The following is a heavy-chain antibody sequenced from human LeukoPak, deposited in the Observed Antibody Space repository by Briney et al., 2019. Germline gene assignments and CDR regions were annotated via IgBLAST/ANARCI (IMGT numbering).Heavy chain of an antibody. J-gene: IGHJ4*02. CDR3: ARGLYYYDSSGYYYESFDY. Sequence: ASVKVSCKASGGTFSSYAISWVRQAPGQGLEWMGGIIPIFGTANYAQKFQGRVTITADESTSTAYMELSSLRSEDTAVYYCARGLYYYDSSGYYYESFDYWGQGTLVTVSS. CDR1: GGTFSSYA. D-gene: IGHD3-22*01. V-gene: IGHV1-69*13. CDR2: IIPIFGTA.